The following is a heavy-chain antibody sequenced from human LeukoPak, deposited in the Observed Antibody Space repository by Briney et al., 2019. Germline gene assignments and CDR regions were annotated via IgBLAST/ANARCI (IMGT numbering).Heavy chain of an antibody. V-gene: IGHV3-30*18. J-gene: IGHJ3*02. CDR2: ISYDGSNK. Sequence: GGSLRLSCAASGFTFSSYGMNWVRQAPGKGLEWVAVISYDGSNKYYADSVKGRFTISRDNSKNTLYPQMNSLRAEDTAVYYCAKDGSSGYYPYAFDIWGQGTKVTVSS. CDR3: AKDGSSGYYPYAFDI. D-gene: IGHD3-22*01. CDR1: GFTFSSYG.